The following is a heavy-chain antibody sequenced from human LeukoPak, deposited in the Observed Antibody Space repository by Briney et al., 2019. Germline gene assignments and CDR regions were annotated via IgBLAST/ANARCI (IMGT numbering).Heavy chain of an antibody. Sequence: SGGSLRLSCAASGFTFSNYWMTWVRQAPGKGLEWVANIKQDGSEKYYVDSVKGRFTISRDNAKNSLYLQMNGLRADDTAVYYCARGGIRGVLMEYWGQGTLVTVSS. J-gene: IGHJ4*02. CDR2: IKQDGSEK. CDR3: ARGGIRGVLMEY. CDR1: GFTFSNYW. D-gene: IGHD3-10*01. V-gene: IGHV3-7*05.